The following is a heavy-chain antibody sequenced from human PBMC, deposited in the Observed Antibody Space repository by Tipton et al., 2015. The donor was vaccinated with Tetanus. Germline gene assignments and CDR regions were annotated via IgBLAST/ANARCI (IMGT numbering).Heavy chain of an antibody. D-gene: IGHD1-1*01. Sequence: SLRLSCAASGFTFSSYAIQWVRQAPGKGLEWVAVISDNGGITFYGDSVKGRFTISRDNSKNTLYLQMNSLRAEDTAVYFCARRSLTNYGLDVWGQGTPVTVSS. CDR3: ARRSLTNYGLDV. V-gene: IGHV3-30-3*01. J-gene: IGHJ6*02. CDR1: GFTFSSYA. CDR2: ISDNGGIT.